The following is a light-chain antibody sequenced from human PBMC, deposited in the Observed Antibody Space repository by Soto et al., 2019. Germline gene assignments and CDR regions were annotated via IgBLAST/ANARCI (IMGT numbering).Light chain of an antibody. CDR3: ETWDSNTRV. V-gene: IGLV4-60*02. J-gene: IGLJ3*02. CDR2: LEGSGSY. Sequence: QPVLTQSSSASASLGSSVKLTCTLSSGHSSYIIAWHQQQPGKAPRYLMKLEGSGSYNTGSGVPDRFSGSSSGADRYLTISSLPFEDEADYYCETWDSNTRVFGGGTKLTVL. CDR1: SGHSSYI.